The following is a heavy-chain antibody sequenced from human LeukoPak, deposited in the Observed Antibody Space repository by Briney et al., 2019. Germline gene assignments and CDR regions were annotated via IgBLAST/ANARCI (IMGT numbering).Heavy chain of an antibody. D-gene: IGHD3-22*01. V-gene: IGHV3-21*04. Sequence: GRSLRLSCAASGFTFSSYTMTWVRQASGKGLEWDSSITSSSYYIYYADSVKGRFTISRDNARNSLYLQMNSLRAEDTAVYYCARSPPYYDRRFFDYWGQGTLVTVSS. CDR2: ITSSSYYI. J-gene: IGHJ4*02. CDR1: GFTFSSYT. CDR3: ARSPPYYDRRFFDY.